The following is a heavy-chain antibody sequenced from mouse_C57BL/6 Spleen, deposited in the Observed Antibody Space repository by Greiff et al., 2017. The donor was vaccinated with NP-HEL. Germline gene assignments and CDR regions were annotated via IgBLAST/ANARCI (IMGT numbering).Heavy chain of an antibody. V-gene: IGHV5-17*01. CDR1: GFTFSDYG. CDR3: ARTYDGV. Sequence: EVKLLESGGGLVKPGGSLKLSCAASGFTFSDYGMHWVRQAPEKGLEWVAYISSGSSTIYYADTVKGRFTISRDNAKNTLFLQMTSLRSEDTAMYYCARTYDGVWGTGTTVTVSS. CDR2: ISSGSSTI. D-gene: IGHD2-3*01. J-gene: IGHJ1*03.